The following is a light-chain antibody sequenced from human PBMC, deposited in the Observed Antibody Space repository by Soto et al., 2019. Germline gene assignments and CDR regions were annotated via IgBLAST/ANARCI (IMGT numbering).Light chain of an antibody. V-gene: IGKV1-33*01. J-gene: IGKJ4*01. CDR3: QQSENGPLT. CDR2: DAS. CDR1: QDINKY. Sequence: DIQMTQSPSSLSASVGDRITITCQASQDINKYLNWYQQKLGKAPKLLIYDASNLQRGVPSRFSGSGSVTHFILSISSLQPEDIATYYCQQSENGPLTFGGGTKVEIK.